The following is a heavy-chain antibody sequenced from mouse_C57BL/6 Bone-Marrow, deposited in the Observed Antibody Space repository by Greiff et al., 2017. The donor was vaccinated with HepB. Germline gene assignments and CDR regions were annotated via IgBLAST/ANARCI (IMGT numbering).Heavy chain of an antibody. D-gene: IGHD2-3*01. Sequence: EVKLVESEGGLVQPGSSMKLSCTASGFTFSDYYMAWVRQVPEKGLEWVANINYDGSSTYYLDSLKSRFIISRDNAKNILYLQMSSLKSEDTATYYCAREVGSYDGYYYAMDYWGQGTSVTVSS. CDR3: AREVGSYDGYYYAMDY. J-gene: IGHJ4*01. CDR1: GFTFSDYY. V-gene: IGHV5-16*01. CDR2: INYDGSST.